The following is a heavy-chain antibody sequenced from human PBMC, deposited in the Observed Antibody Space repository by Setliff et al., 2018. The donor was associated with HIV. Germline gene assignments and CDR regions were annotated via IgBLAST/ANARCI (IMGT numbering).Heavy chain of an antibody. V-gene: IGHV3-48*01. Sequence: LSLPCAASGFTFSSYSMNWVRQAPGKGLEWVSYISSSSSTIYYADSVKGRFTISRDNAKNSLYLQMNSLRAEDTAVYYCARDLVYYDSSGYPLDYWGQGTLVTVSS. CDR1: GFTFSSYS. D-gene: IGHD3-22*01. J-gene: IGHJ4*02. CDR2: ISSSSSTI. CDR3: ARDLVYYDSSGYPLDY.